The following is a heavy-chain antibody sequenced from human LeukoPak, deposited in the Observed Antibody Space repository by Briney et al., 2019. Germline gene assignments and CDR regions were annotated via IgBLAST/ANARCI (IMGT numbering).Heavy chain of an antibody. CDR2: INHSGST. CDR3: PSGRGDYSPDYYYRMDV. D-gene: IGHD4-17*01. CDR1: GESFSGYY. Sequence: PSETLSLTCAVYGESFSGYYWSWIRQPPGKGLEWIGEINHSGSTNYNPSLKSRVTISVDTSKNQFSLRLSSVAAGDTAVYYCPSGRGDYSPDYYYRMDVWGRGTT. V-gene: IGHV4-34*01. J-gene: IGHJ6*01.